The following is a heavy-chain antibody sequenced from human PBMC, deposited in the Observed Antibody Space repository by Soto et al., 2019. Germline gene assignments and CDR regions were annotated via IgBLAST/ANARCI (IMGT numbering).Heavy chain of an antibody. V-gene: IGHV3-23*01. J-gene: IGHJ4*02. CDR1: GFTFSSYA. CDR3: AKDLGSSYYDSSGNFPSDS. CDR2: ISGSGGST. Sequence: GGSLRLSCAASGFTFSSYAMSWVRQAPGKGLEWVSVISGSGGSTYYAASVKGRFTISRDNSQNTLNLQMNSLRADDTAVYYCAKDLGSSYYDSSGNFPSDSWGQGTLVTVS. D-gene: IGHD3-22*01.